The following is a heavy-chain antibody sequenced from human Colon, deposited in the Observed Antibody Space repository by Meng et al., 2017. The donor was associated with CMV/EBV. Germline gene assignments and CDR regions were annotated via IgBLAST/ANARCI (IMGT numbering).Heavy chain of an antibody. CDR2: IDTTNH. Sequence: QVPMVVSGVGVVQPGGSLRLSCGASGFSFSESGIHWLRQAPGKGLEWVSFIDTTNHYYADSVKGRFTISRDDSKRMVYLQMNNLKTEDTAMYFCSNGLLGVQGHWGQGTLVTVSS. D-gene: IGHD3-3*01. CDR3: SNGLLGVQGH. V-gene: IGHV3-30*02. J-gene: IGHJ4*02. CDR1: GFSFSESG.